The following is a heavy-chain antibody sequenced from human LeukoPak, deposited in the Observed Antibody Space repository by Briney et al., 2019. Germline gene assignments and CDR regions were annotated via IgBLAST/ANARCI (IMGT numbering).Heavy chain of an antibody. Sequence: SETLSLTCTVSGGSISSSSYYWGWIRQPPGKGLEWIGDIDHSASTNYNPSLKSRVTISLDTSQIQFSLNLNSVTAADTAVYYCARGQGDRYSNYFDYWGQGTLVTVSS. D-gene: IGHD2-21*02. V-gene: IGHV4-39*07. CDR1: GGSISSSSYY. CDR2: IDHSAST. CDR3: ARGQGDRYSNYFDY. J-gene: IGHJ4*02.